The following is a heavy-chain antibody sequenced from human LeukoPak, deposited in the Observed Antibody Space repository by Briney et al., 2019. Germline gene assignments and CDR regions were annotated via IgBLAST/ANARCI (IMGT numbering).Heavy chain of an antibody. CDR3: ARDILRYFDWRTGSGVDY. Sequence: EASVKVSCKASGYTFTSYYMHWVRQAPGQGLEWMGIINPSGGSTSYAQKFQGRVTMTRDMSTSTVYMELSSLRSEDTAVYYCARDILRYFDWRTGSGVDYWGQGTLVTVSS. CDR1: GYTFTSYY. CDR2: INPSGGST. D-gene: IGHD3-9*01. V-gene: IGHV1-46*01. J-gene: IGHJ4*02.